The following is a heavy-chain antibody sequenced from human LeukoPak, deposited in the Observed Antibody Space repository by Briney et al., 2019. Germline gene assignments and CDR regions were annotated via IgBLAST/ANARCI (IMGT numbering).Heavy chain of an antibody. CDR1: GFTFTSYA. V-gene: IGHV3-30*02. Sequence: PGGSLRLSCAASGFTFTSYAMHWVRQAPRRGLDGMTFIWYDGNTKYYASSVKRRFTVSRDTYNNSLYLQMNRLTAEETAVYYAGRGPAGSGMDYWGEGTSVTVSS. CDR2: IWYDGNTK. J-gene: IGHJ6*04. D-gene: IGHD6-19*01. CDR3: GRGPAGSGMDY.